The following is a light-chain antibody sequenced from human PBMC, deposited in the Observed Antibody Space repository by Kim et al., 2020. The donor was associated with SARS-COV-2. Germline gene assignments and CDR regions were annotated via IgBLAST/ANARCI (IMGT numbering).Light chain of an antibody. J-gene: IGLJ1*01. CDR1: SSDVGGYNY. CDR3: SSYAGRNNFV. V-gene: IGLV2-8*01. Sequence: SALTQPPSASGSPGQSVTISCTGTSSDVGGYNYVSWYQQHPGKAPKLMIYDVSKRPSGVPDRFSGSKSGNTASLTVSGLQAEDEADYYCSSYAGRNNFVFGTGTKVTVL. CDR2: DVS.